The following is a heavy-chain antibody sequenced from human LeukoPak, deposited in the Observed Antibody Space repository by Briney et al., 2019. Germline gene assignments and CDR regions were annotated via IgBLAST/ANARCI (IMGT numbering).Heavy chain of an antibody. CDR3: ARDYYGSGSYYSWGYYMDV. V-gene: IGHV3-66*01. CDR2: IYSGGST. D-gene: IGHD3-10*01. J-gene: IGHJ6*03. CDR1: GFTVSSNY. Sequence: GRSLRLSRAASGFTVSSNYMSWVRQAPGKGLEWGSVIYSGGSTYYADSVKGRFTISRDNSKHTLYLQMSSLRAEDTAVYYCARDYYGSGSYYSWGYYMDVWGKGTTVTISS.